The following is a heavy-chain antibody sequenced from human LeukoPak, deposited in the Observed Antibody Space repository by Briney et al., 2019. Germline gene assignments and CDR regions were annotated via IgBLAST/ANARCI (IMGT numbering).Heavy chain of an antibody. D-gene: IGHD6-19*01. CDR3: AKASGWPYYFDY. V-gene: IGHV3-23*01. CDR2: ISGSGGST. J-gene: IGHJ4*02. CDR1: GFTFSSYA. Sequence: GGSLRLSCAASGFTFSSYAMSWVRQAPGKGLEWVSAISGSGGSTYYADSMKGRFTISRDNSKNTLYLQMNSLRAEDTAVCYCAKASGWPYYFDYWGQGTLVTVSS.